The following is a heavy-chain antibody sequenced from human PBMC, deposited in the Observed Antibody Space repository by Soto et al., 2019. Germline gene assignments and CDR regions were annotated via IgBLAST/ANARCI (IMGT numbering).Heavy chain of an antibody. CDR2: IYPGDSDT. CDR1: GYSFTSYW. V-gene: IGHV5-51*01. Sequence: GASLKISCKGSGYSFTSYWIGWVRQMPGKGLEWMGIIYPGDSDTRYSPSFQGQVTISADKSISTAYLQWSSLKASDTAMYYCARHIVVVPSPEGYYYYMDVWGKGTTVTVSS. CDR3: ARHIVVVPSPEGYYYYMDV. J-gene: IGHJ6*03. D-gene: IGHD2-15*01.